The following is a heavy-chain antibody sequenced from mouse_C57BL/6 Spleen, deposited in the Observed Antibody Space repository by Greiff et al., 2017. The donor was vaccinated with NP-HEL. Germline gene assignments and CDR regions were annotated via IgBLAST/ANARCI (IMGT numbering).Heavy chain of an antibody. Sequence: VQLQQSGAELVRPGASVKLSCKASGYTFTDYYINWVKQRPGQGLEWIARIYPGSGNTYYNEKFKGKATLTAEKSSSTAYMQLSSLTSEDSAVYVCERGYYYGSSYYFDSWGQGTTLTVSS. V-gene: IGHV1-76*01. CDR1: GYTFTDYY. D-gene: IGHD1-1*01. J-gene: IGHJ2*01. CDR2: IYPGSGNT. CDR3: ERGYYYGSSYYFDS.